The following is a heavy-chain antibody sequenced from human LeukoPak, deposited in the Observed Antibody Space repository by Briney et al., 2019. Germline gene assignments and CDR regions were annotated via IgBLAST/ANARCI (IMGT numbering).Heavy chain of an antibody. Sequence: SQTLSLTCAISGDSVSSNSAAWNWIRQSPSRGPEWLGRTYYRSKWYNDYAVSVKSRITINPDTSKNQFSLKLSSVTAADTAVYYCARARPKRRYDSSGYYSGFDYWGQGTLVTVSS. CDR2: TYYRSKWYN. J-gene: IGHJ4*02. V-gene: IGHV6-1*01. D-gene: IGHD3-22*01. CDR3: ARARPKRRYDSSGYYSGFDY. CDR1: GDSVSSNSAA.